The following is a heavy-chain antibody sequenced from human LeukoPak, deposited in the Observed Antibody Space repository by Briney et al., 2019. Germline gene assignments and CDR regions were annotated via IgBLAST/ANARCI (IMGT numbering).Heavy chain of an antibody. J-gene: IGHJ4*02. CDR3: ARHRTTGYYTMRNNFDY. CDR1: GGSFSGYY. Sequence: SETLSLTCAAYGGSFSGYYWSWIRQPPGKGLEWIGEINHSGSTNYNPSLKSRVTISVDTSKNQFSLKLSSVTAADTAVYYCARHRTTGYYTMRNNFDYWGQGTLVTVSS. D-gene: IGHD3/OR15-3a*01. V-gene: IGHV4-34*01. CDR2: INHSGST.